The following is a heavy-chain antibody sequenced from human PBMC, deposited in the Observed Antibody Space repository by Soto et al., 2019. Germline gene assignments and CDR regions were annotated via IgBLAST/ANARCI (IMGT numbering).Heavy chain of an antibody. V-gene: IGHV4-39*01. Sequence: QLQLQESGPGLVKSSETLSLTCTVSSGSISSSSYYWGWIRQPPGKGLEWIGSIYYSGSTYYNSSLKSRVTISVDTSKNQFSLKVSSVTAADTAVYYCARHDRDYGDQLDYWGQGRLVTVSS. CDR2: IYYSGST. J-gene: IGHJ4*02. CDR1: SGSISSSSYY. D-gene: IGHD4-17*01. CDR3: ARHDRDYGDQLDY.